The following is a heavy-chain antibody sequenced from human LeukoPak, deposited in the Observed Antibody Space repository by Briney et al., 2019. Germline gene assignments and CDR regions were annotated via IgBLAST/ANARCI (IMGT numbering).Heavy chain of an antibody. J-gene: IGHJ4*02. CDR1: GFSFSTCS. V-gene: IGHV3-48*01. Sequence: GGSLRLSCAASGFSFSTCSMTWVRQAPGKGLEWVSYISSSSGTIYYGESVKGRFTISRDNAKNSLYLQMNSLRAEDTAVYYCAEVNTDWGQGTLVTVSS. D-gene: IGHD3-22*01. CDR3: AEVNTD. CDR2: ISSSSGTI.